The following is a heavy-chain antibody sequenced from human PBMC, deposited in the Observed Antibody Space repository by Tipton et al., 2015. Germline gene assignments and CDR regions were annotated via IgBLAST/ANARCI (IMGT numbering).Heavy chain of an antibody. CDR3: AREGYSSSWTFDY. Sequence: SLRLSCAASGFTFSSFWMRWVRQAPGKGLVWVSRIKSDESSTTYADSVKGRFTVSRDNAKNTLYLQMNSLRAEDTAVYFCAREGYSSSWTFDYWGQGTPVTVSS. V-gene: IGHV3-74*01. J-gene: IGHJ4*02. CDR2: IKSDESST. D-gene: IGHD6-13*01. CDR1: GFTFSSFW.